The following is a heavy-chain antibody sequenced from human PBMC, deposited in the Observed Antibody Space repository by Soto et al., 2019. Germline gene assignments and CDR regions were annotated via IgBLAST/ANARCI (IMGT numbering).Heavy chain of an antibody. CDR2: ISYDGTNK. CDR3: AKDGTHCSGGSCYGLDV. CDR1: GFTFISYG. J-gene: IGHJ6*02. V-gene: IGHV3-30*18. D-gene: IGHD2-15*01. Sequence: GGSLRLSCAASGFTFISYGIHFVRHSPFKGLEWVVVISYDGTNKYYADSVKGRFTISRDNSENSLSLQMNSLRAEDTAVYYCAKDGTHCSGGSCYGLDVWGQGTMVTVSS.